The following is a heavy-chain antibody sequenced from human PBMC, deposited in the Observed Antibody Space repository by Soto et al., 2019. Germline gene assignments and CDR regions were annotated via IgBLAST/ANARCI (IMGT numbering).Heavy chain of an antibody. J-gene: IGHJ4*02. CDR1: GDSINSDYY. D-gene: IGHD3-10*01. CDR3: ARKGYYPSGRINLFDY. Sequence: XETLSLNCTVSGDSINSDYYWGWIRQPPVKGLEWIGSIYPGGGTYYNPSLKSRVTISIDTSKNQFSLRLTSVTAADTAMYYCARKGYYPSGRINLFDYWGQGTLVTVSS. CDR2: IYPGGGT. V-gene: IGHV4-38-2*02.